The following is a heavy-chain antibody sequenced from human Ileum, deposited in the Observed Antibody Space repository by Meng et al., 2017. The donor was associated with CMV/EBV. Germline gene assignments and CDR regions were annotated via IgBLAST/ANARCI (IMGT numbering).Heavy chain of an antibody. J-gene: IGHJ4*02. Sequence: GGSLRLSCTASGFTLGDYSMNWVRQAPGKGLEWVGLIRNKPNGGTTESAASVKGRFTISRDDSKNIDYLQMNSLKTEETAVYYYILYCASTSCYIPSFDYWGQGTLVTVSS. V-gene: IGHV3-49*04. CDR2: IRNKPNGGTT. CDR1: GFTLGDYS. D-gene: IGHD2-2*02. CDR3: ILYCASTSCYIPSFDY.